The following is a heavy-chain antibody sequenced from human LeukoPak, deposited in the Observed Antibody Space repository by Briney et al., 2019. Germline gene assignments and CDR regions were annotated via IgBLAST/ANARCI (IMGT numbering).Heavy chain of an antibody. D-gene: IGHD3-10*01. V-gene: IGHV3-7*01. CDR2: IKQDGSAK. Sequence: GGYLRLSCAASGFTFSDYWMSWVRQAPGKGLEWVANIKQDGSAKYYVDSVKGRFTISRDNAKNSLYLQMNSLRDDDTAVYYCARLSYDSGTHYTVYKYWGQGTLVTVSS. CDR3: ARLSYDSGTHYTVYKY. CDR1: GFTFSDYW. J-gene: IGHJ4*02.